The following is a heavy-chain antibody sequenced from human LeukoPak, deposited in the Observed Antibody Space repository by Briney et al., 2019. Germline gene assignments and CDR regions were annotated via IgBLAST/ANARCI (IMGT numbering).Heavy chain of an antibody. CDR2: TYYRSKWYS. V-gene: IGHV6-1*01. D-gene: IGHD5-24*01. Sequence: SQTLSLTCDISGDSVSSQSAAWNWIRQSPSRGLEWLGRTYYRSKWYSDSPLTVNSRITIKADTSKTQISLQLNSVTPADTGVYYRASSTNWYNWFDPWGQGTLVTVSS. CDR3: ASSTNWYNWFDP. J-gene: IGHJ5*02. CDR1: GDSVSSQSAA.